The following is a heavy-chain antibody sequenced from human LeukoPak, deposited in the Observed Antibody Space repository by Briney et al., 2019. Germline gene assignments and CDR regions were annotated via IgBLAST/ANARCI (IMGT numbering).Heavy chain of an antibody. D-gene: IGHD2-2*01. CDR3: ARLRYCSTSVCDNPDYYYGMDV. CDR2: IYYSGST. V-gene: IGHV4-59*08. J-gene: IGHJ6*02. Sequence: SETLSLTCTVSGGSISSYYWSWIRQPPGKGLEWIGYIYYSGSTNYNPSLQGRVTISADTSKNQFSLKLNSVTAADTAVYYCARLRYCSTSVCDNPDYYYGMDVWGQGTTVTVSS. CDR1: GGSISSYY.